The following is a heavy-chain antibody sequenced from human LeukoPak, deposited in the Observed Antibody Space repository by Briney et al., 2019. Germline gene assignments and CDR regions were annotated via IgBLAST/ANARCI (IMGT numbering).Heavy chain of an antibody. CDR1: GFIFDNYG. V-gene: IGHV3-9*01. J-gene: IGHJ4*02. CDR2: ISWNSVNR. CDR3: AKSTWQYHYDGQIDE. Sequence: GGSLRLSCSASGFIFDNYGMHWVRQFPGKDLEWVAGISWNSVNRDYGDSVKGRFTISRDNAKGSLYLQMNSLKLEDTALYYCAKSTWQYHYDGQIDEWGQGTLVTVS. D-gene: IGHD3-22*01.